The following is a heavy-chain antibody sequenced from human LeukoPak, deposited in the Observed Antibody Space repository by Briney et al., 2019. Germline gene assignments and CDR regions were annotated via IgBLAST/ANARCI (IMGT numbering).Heavy chain of an antibody. J-gene: IGHJ2*01. Sequence: SETLSLTCTVSGGSISSYYWSWIRQPPGKGLEWIGYIYYSGSTNYNPSLKSRVTISVDTSKNQFSLKLSSVTAADTAVYYCARIPTVVTPHWYFDLWGRGTLVTVSS. V-gene: IGHV4-59*01. CDR3: ARIPTVVTPHWYFDL. CDR1: GGSISSYY. CDR2: IYYSGST. D-gene: IGHD4-23*01.